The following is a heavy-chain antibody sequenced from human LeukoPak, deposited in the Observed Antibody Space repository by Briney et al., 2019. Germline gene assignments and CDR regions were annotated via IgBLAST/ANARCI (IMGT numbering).Heavy chain of an antibody. J-gene: IGHJ4*02. CDR3: AKDLEAMAPNYYFDY. CDR1: GFTFTTYA. CDR2: ISGSGSST. D-gene: IGHD5-24*01. Sequence: GGSLRLSCSASGFTFTTYAMSWVRQAPGKGLEWVSAISGSGSSTYYADSVKGRFTISRDNSKNTLFLQMNSLRAEDTAVYYCAKDLEAMAPNYYFDYWGQGTLVTVSS. V-gene: IGHV3-23*01.